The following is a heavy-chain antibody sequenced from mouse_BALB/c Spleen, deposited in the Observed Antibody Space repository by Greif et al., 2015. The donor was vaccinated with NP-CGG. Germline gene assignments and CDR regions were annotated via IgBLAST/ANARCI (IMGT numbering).Heavy chain of an antibody. CDR2: IYPGDGDT. V-gene: IGHV1-87*01. D-gene: IGHD1-2*01. CDR1: GYTFTSYW. CDR3: ARSLYYGGDYAMDY. J-gene: IGHJ4*01. Sequence: QVQLQQSGAELARPGASVKLSCKASGYTFTSYWMQWVKQRPGQGLEWIGAIYPGDGDTRYTQKFKGKATLTADKSSSTAYMQLSSLASEDSAVYYCARSLYYGGDYAMDYWGQGTSVTVSS.